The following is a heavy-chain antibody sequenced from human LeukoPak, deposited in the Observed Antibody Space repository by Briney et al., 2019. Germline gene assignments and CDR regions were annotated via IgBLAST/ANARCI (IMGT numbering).Heavy chain of an antibody. CDR3: VWSSTWDKRFYLDQ. CDR1: GFTFNLAW. Sequence: SGGSLRLSCAASGFTFNLAWMSWVRQTPGKGLQWVARIAVTPDGPATDYATPVRGRFTISRDDSRNMVYLQMSSLRTDDTAVYYCVWSSTWDKRFYLDQWGQGTLVTVSS. D-gene: IGHD6-6*01. CDR2: IAVTPDGPAT. V-gene: IGHV3-15*04. J-gene: IGHJ4*02.